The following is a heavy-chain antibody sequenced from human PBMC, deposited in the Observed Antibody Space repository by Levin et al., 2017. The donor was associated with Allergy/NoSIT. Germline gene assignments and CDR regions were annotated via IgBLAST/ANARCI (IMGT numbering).Heavy chain of an antibody. CDR1: GGYISSRNW. D-gene: IGHD2-15*01. V-gene: IGHV4-4*02. J-gene: IGHJ4*02. Sequence: SETLSLTCSVSGGYISSRNWWSWVRQPPGKGLEWIGEIYHSGTTNYNPSLKSRVTMSVDKSKHQFSLKLTSVTAADTAIYYCAPLGVCSGDDCYSGRYWGQGTLVTVSS. CDR2: IYHSGTT. CDR3: APLGVCSGDDCYSGRY.